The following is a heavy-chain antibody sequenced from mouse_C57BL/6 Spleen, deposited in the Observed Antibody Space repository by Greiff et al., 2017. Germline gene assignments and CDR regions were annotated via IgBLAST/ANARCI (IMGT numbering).Heavy chain of an antibody. CDR1: GFNIKNTY. V-gene: IGHV14-3*01. Sequence: VQLQQSVAELVRPGASVKLSCTASGFNIKNTYMHWVKQRPEQGLEWIGRIDPANGNTKYAPKFQGKATITADTSSNTAYLQLSSLTSEDPAIYYGARCYYGSSYGVAYWGQGTLVTVSA. CDR3: ARCYYGSSYGVAY. CDR2: IDPANGNT. D-gene: IGHD1-1*01. J-gene: IGHJ3*01.